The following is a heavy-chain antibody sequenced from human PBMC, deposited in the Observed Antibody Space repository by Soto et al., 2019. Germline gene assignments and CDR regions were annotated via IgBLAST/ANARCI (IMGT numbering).Heavy chain of an antibody. CDR1: GYTFTSYG. J-gene: IGHJ4*02. D-gene: IGHD3-16*01. V-gene: IGHV1-18*01. CDR2: ISAYNGNT. CDR3: ARDAGVSGELYY. Sequence: QVQLVQSGAEVKKPGASVKVSCKASGYTFTSYGISGVRQAPGQGLEWMGWISAYNGNTNYAQKLQGRVTMTTDTSTSTASMELRSLRSDDTAVSYCARDAGVSGELYYWGQGTLVTVSS.